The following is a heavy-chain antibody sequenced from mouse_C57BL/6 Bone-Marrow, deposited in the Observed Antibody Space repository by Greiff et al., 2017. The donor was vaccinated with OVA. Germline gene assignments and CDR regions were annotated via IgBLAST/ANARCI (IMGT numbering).Heavy chain of an antibody. J-gene: IGHJ1*03. Sequence: VQLQQSDAELVKPGASVKISCKVSGYTFTDHTIHWMKQRPEQGLEWIGYIYPRDGSTKYNEKFKGKATLTADKSSSTAYMQLSSLTSEDSAVYYCARDYYDSSLYWYFDVWGTGTTVTVSS. CDR1: GYTFTDHT. D-gene: IGHD1-1*01. CDR3: ARDYYDSSLYWYFDV. V-gene: IGHV1-78*01. CDR2: IYPRDGST.